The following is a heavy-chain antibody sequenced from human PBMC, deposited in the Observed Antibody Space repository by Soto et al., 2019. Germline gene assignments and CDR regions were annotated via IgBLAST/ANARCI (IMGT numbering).Heavy chain of an antibody. D-gene: IGHD3-10*01. V-gene: IGHV4-34*01. CDR2: INHSGST. Sequence: SESLSLTCAVYGGSFSGYYGSWIRQPPGKGLEWIGEINHSGSTNYNPSLKSRVTISVDTSKNQFSLKLSSVTAADTAVYYCARGSPRTYYYGSGSYWTFDYWGQGTLVTVSS. J-gene: IGHJ4*02. CDR1: GGSFSGYY. CDR3: ARGSPRTYYYGSGSYWTFDY.